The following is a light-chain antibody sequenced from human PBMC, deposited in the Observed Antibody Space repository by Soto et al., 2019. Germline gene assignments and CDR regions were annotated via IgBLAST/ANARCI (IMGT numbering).Light chain of an antibody. V-gene: IGKV3-20*01. CDR2: GAS. CDR1: QSVSSSY. J-gene: IGKJ4*01. Sequence: EIMLTQSPGALSLSPGERATLSCRASQSVSSSYLAWYQQKPGQAPRLLIYGASSRATVIPDRFSGSVSGTDFTLTISRLEPEDVTVYYCQQYGSSPLTFGGGTKV. CDR3: QQYGSSPLT.